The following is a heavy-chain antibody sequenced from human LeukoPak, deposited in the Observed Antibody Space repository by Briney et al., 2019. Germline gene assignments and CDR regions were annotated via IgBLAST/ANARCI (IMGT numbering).Heavy chain of an antibody. Sequence: SETLSLTCTVSGASITSFHWTWIRQPAGKGLEWIGLIYSSGSTIYNPSLQSRVAMSVDMTKNQLSLKLSSVTAADTTMYYCARKDGDYWGQGTLVTVSS. CDR3: ARKDGDY. CDR2: IYSSGST. D-gene: IGHD6-6*01. J-gene: IGHJ4*02. CDR1: GASITSFH. V-gene: IGHV4-4*07.